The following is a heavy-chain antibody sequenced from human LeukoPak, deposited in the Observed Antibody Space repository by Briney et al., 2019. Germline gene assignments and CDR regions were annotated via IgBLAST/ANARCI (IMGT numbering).Heavy chain of an antibody. CDR3: ARVQWLPLDVFNF. D-gene: IGHD6-19*01. Sequence: SETLSLTCTVSGGSISPYYWSWIRQAPGKGLEWIGYILYSGTTTNYNPSLKSRVTMSVDTSKNQFSLKMNSVTAADTAMYYCARVQWLPLDVFNFWGQGTMVTVSS. CDR2: ILYSGTTT. J-gene: IGHJ3*01. V-gene: IGHV4-59*01. CDR1: GGSISPYY.